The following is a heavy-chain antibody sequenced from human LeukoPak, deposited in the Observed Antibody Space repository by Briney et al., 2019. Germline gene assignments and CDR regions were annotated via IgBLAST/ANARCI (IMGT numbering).Heavy chain of an antibody. CDR3: ARVFHCSSTSCYSEYFQH. CDR1: GGSISSYY. D-gene: IGHD2-2*01. V-gene: IGHV4-59*01. J-gene: IGHJ1*01. Sequence: PSETLSLTCTVSGGSISSYYWSWIRQPPGKGLGWIGYIYYSGSTNYNPSLKSRVTISVDTSKNQFSLKLSSVTAADTAVYYCARVFHCSSTSCYSEYFQHWGQGTLVTVSS. CDR2: IYYSGST.